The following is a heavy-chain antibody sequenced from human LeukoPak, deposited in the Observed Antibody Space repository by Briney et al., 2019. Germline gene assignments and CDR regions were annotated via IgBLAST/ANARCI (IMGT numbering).Heavy chain of an antibody. CDR2: ISGSGGST. V-gene: IGHV3-23*01. Sequence: PGGSLRLSCAASGFTFSSYAMSWVRQAPGKGLEWVSAISGSGGSTYNADSVKGRFTISRDNSKNTLYLQMNSLRAEDTAVYYCAKDEWSGSGWYSYWGQGTLVTVSS. D-gene: IGHD6-19*01. J-gene: IGHJ4*02. CDR1: GFTFSSYA. CDR3: AKDEWSGSGWYSY.